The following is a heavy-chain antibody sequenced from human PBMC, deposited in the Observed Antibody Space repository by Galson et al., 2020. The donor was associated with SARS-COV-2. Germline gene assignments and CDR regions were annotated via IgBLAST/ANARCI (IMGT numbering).Heavy chain of an antibody. D-gene: IGHD6-19*01. CDR2: ISYDGSNK. CDR3: AKAGMGQWLVDDAFDI. Sequence: TGGSLRLSCAASGFTFSSYGMHWVRQAPGKGLEWVAVISYDGSNKYYADSVEGRFTISRDNSKNTLYLQMNSLRAEDTAVYYCAKAGMGQWLVDDAFDIWGQGTMVTVSS. V-gene: IGHV3-30*18. CDR1: GFTFSSYG. J-gene: IGHJ3*02.